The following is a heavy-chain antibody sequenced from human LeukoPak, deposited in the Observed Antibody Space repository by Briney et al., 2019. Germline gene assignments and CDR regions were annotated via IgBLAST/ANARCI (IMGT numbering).Heavy chain of an antibody. Sequence: PSETLSLTCTVSGGSISSYYWSWIRQPAGKGLEWIGRIYTSGSTNYNPSLKSRVTMSVDTSKNQFSPKLSSVTAADTAVYYCARDATYSSDSGRFWFDPWGQGTLVTVSS. J-gene: IGHJ5*02. V-gene: IGHV4-4*07. CDR1: GGSISSYY. CDR2: IYTSGST. CDR3: ARDATYSSDSGRFWFDP. D-gene: IGHD3-10*01.